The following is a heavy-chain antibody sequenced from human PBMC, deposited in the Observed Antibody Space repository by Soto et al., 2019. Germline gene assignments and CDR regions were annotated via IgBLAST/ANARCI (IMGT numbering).Heavy chain of an antibody. CDR2: MNEDGGTT. V-gene: IGHV3-74*01. CDR1: GFTFSSYW. D-gene: IGHD3-10*01. J-gene: IGHJ6*02. CDR3: ASDLSGRADV. Sequence: GRSLRLSCAASGFTFSSYWMHWVRQAPGKGLVWVSRMNEDGGTTDYADSVKGRSTISRDNAKNTLYLQTNSLRVEDTAVYYCASDLSGRADVWGQGTTVTVSS.